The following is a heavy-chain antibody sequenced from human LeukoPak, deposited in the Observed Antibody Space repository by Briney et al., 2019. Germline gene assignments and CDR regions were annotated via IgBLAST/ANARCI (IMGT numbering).Heavy chain of an antibody. V-gene: IGHV1-2*02. CDR3: ARPGIAAAYYYYMDV. J-gene: IGHJ6*03. Sequence: ASVKVSCKASGYTFTGYYMHWGRQAPGQGLEWMGWINPNSGGTNYAQKFQGRVTMTRDTSISTAYMELSRLRSDDTAVYYCARPGIAAAYYYYMDVWGKGTTVTVSS. CDR2: INPNSGGT. D-gene: IGHD6-13*01. CDR1: GYTFTGYY.